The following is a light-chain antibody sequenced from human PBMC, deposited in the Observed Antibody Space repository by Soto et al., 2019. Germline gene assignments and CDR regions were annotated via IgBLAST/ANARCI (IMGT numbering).Light chain of an antibody. CDR3: QRVVARLLIT. Sequence: SLAGKESSSRWWRYSQSVSRYLAWYQQKSGQAPRLLIYDASNRATGIPDRFSGSASGTDFTLSICSLDPADFALYQCQRVVARLLITFAEGTRLDIK. V-gene: IGKV3-11*01. J-gene: IGKJ5*01. CDR1: QSVSRY. CDR2: DAS.